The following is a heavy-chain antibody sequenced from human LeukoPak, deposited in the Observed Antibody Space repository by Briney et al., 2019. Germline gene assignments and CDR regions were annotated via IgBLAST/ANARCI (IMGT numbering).Heavy chain of an antibody. CDR1: GYTFTSYG. Sequence: ASVKVSCKASGYTFTSYGISWVRQAPGQGLEWMGWISAYNGNTNYAQKLQGRVTMTTDTSTSTAYMELRSLRSDDTAVYYCARARLTGTTLYNWFDPWGQGTLVTVSS. J-gene: IGHJ5*02. V-gene: IGHV1-18*01. D-gene: IGHD1-7*01. CDR3: ARARLTGTTLYNWFDP. CDR2: ISAYNGNT.